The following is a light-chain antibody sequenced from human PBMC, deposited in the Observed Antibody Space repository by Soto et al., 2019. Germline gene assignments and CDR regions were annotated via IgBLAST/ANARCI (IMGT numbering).Light chain of an antibody. Sequence: DIQMTQSPSSVSASVGDRVTITCRASQGFSTWLAWYRRKPGRAPELLIYSASSLHSGVPSRFSGSGSGKDFPLTISSPPPEVFATYYGKQANCSPRTFGGGTEVEIK. CDR2: SAS. J-gene: IGKJ4*01. V-gene: IGKV1-12*01. CDR1: QGFSTW. CDR3: KQANCSPRT.